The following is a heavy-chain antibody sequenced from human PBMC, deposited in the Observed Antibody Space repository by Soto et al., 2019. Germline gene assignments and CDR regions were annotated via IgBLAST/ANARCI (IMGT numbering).Heavy chain of an antibody. J-gene: IGHJ4*02. V-gene: IGHV4-61*01. Sequence: PSETLSLTCTVSGGSVSSGSYYWSWIRQPPGKGLEWIGYIYYSGSTNYNPSLKSRVTISVDTSKNQFSLKLSSVTAADTAVYYCARVPVGATFPDYWGQGTLVTVSS. CDR3: ARVPVGATFPDY. CDR2: IYYSGST. D-gene: IGHD1-26*01. CDR1: GGSVSSGSYY.